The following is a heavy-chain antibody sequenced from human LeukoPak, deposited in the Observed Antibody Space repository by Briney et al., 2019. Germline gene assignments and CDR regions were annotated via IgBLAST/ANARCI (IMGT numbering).Heavy chain of an antibody. V-gene: IGHV4-4*07. D-gene: IGHD3-3*01. CDR3: ARDRGSGYYYFDY. CDR1: GVSISSYY. CDR2: ISASGST. J-gene: IGHJ4*02. Sequence: PSETLSLTCTVSGVSISSYYWSWIRQPAGKGLEWVGRISASGSTNYNPSLKSRVTMSVDTSKNQFSLKLSSVTAADTAVYYCARDRGSGYYYFDYWGQGTLVTVSS.